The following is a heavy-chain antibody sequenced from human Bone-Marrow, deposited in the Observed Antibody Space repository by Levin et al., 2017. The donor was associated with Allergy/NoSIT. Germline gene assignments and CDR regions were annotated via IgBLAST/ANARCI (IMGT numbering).Heavy chain of an antibody. CDR2: ISPNSGGT. CDR1: GYSFTGFY. J-gene: IGHJ3*02. CDR3: SRRPKYYDSSGYYGSHAFDI. D-gene: IGHD3-22*01. V-gene: IGHV1-2*02. Sequence: ASVKVSCKASGYSFTGFYLHWIRQAPRQGLEWMGWISPNSGGTNYAQKFQGSVTMSRDTSISTAYMELSRLRSDDTAVYYCSRRPKYYDSSGYYGSHAFDIWGQGTMVTVSS.